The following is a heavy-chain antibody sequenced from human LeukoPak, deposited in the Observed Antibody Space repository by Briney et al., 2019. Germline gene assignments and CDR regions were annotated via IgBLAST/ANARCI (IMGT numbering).Heavy chain of an antibody. D-gene: IGHD2-2*01. V-gene: IGHV3-23*01. Sequence: GGSLRLSCAASGFTFSSYAMSWVRQAPGKGLEWVSAISGSGGSTYYADSVKGRFTISRDNSKNTLYLQMNSLRAEDTAVYYCAKGHLIVVVPAEGTWLDYWGQGTLVTVSS. CDR2: ISGSGGST. J-gene: IGHJ4*02. CDR3: AKGHLIVVVPAEGTWLDY. CDR1: GFTFSSYA.